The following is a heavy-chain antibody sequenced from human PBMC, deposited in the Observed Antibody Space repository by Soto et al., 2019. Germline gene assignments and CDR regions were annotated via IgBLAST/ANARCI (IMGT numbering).Heavy chain of an antibody. D-gene: IGHD1-1*01. CDR3: ARRRRTTVYYGMDV. CDR2: IWYDGSNK. CDR1: GFTFSSYG. J-gene: IGHJ6*02. V-gene: IGHV3-33*01. Sequence: SLRLSCAASGFTFSSYGMHWVRQAPGKGLEWVAVIWYDGSNKYYADSVKGRFTISRDNSKNTPYLQMNSLRAEDTAVYYCARRRRTTVYYGMDVWGQGTTVTVSS.